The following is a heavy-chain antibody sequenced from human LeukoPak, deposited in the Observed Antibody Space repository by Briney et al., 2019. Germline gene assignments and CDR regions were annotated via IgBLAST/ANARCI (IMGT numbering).Heavy chain of an antibody. J-gene: IGHJ3*02. CDR3: ARVADGYSYGAFDI. D-gene: IGHD5-24*01. CDR1: GYTFTGYY. V-gene: IGHV1-2*02. Sequence: GASVKGSCKASGYTFTGYYIHWVRQAPGQGLEWMGWINPNSGGTNYARSFQGRVTMTRDTSTSTAYVELNSLRSDDTAVYYCARVADGYSYGAFDIWGQGTVVTVSS. CDR2: INPNSGGT.